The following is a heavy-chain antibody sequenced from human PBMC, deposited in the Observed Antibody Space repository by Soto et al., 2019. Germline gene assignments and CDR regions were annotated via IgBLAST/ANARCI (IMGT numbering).Heavy chain of an antibody. D-gene: IGHD3-22*01. CDR1: GYSFTSYW. V-gene: IGHV5-51*01. CDR2: IYPGDSDT. CDR3: ARVTYYYDSSGPGAFDI. Sequence: PGESLKISCKGPGYSFTSYWIGWVRQMPGKGLEWMGIIYPGDSDTRYSPSFQGQVTISADKSISTAYLQWSSLKASDTAMYYCARVTYYYDSSGPGAFDIWGQGTMVTVSS. J-gene: IGHJ3*02.